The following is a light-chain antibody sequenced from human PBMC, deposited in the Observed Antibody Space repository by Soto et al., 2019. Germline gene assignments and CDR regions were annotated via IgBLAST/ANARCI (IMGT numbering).Light chain of an antibody. Sequence: TISCRDSQTVNNNYVAWYQQKPGQAPRLLIFRASNKDTGIPDRFSGSRSGTHLTLTISSLEPEDFALYLSNQRPKLGQGTRLEIK. J-gene: IGKJ5*01. CDR1: QTVNNNY. V-gene: IGKV3-11*01. CDR3: NQRPK. CDR2: RAS.